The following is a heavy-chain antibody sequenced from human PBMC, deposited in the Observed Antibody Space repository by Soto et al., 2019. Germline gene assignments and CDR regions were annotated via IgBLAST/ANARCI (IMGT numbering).Heavy chain of an antibody. J-gene: IGHJ6*02. CDR1: GFSISNHE. V-gene: IGHV3-48*03. D-gene: IGHD3-9*01. Sequence: EVKLVESGGDLVQPGGSLRLSCVPSGFSISNHEMDWVRQAPGKGLEWISYSDRTGRAIYYADSVKDRFIISRDNAKNSLYLQMTGLRAEDTAIYYCARDLTGYAMDVWGQGTTVTVSS. CDR3: ARDLTGYAMDV. CDR2: SDRTGRAI.